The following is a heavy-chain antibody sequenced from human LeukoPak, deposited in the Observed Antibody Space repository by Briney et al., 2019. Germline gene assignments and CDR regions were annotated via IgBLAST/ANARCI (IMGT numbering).Heavy chain of an antibody. CDR2: ISWNSGSI. D-gene: IGHD3-22*01. V-gene: IGHV3-9*01. CDR1: GFTFDDYA. J-gene: IGHJ4*02. Sequence: PGGSLRLSCAASGFTFDDYAMHWVRHAPGKGLEWVSGISWNSGSIGYADSVKGRFTISRDNAKNSLYLQMNSLRAEDTALYYCAKAKPDYYDSSGYYGFDYWGQGTLVTVSS. CDR3: AKAKPDYYDSSGYYGFDY.